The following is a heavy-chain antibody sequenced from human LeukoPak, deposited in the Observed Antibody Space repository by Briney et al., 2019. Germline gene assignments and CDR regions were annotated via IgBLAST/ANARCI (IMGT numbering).Heavy chain of an antibody. J-gene: IGHJ5*02. CDR2: IYTSGST. D-gene: IGHD3-10*01. CDR3: ARDPSVLWFGEFRDWFDP. Sequence: SETLSLTCTVSGGSISSCYWSWIRQPAGKGLEWIGRIYTSGSTNYNPSLKSRVTMSVDTSKNQFSLKLSSVTAADTAVYYCARDPSVLWFGEFRDWFDPWGQGTLVTVSS. V-gene: IGHV4-4*07. CDR1: GGSISSCY.